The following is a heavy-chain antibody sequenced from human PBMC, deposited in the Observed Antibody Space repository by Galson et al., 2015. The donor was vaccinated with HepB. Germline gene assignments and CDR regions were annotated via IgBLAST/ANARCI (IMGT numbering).Heavy chain of an antibody. V-gene: IGHV1-46*01. CDR2: INPSGGST. D-gene: IGHD6-19*01. CDR3: ATRRSSGWYDGDY. J-gene: IGHJ4*02. CDR1: GSTFTSYY. Sequence: SVTVSCKASGSTFTSYYMHWVRQAPGQGLEWMGIINPSGGSTSYAQKFQGRVTMTRDTSTSTVYMELSSLRSEDTAVYYCATRRSSGWYDGDYWGQGTLVTVSS.